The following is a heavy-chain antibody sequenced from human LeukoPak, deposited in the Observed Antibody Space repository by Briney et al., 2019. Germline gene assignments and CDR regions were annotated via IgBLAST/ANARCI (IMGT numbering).Heavy chain of an antibody. Sequence: PSQTLSLTCTVSGGSISSRTYYWGWIRQPPGKGLEWFGRIYYSGSTYYNPSLKSRVTISVHTTKNHFTQGLSSATGAATALYYCARRLSYYYYMDVWGKGTTVTVSS. CDR3: ARRLSYYYYMDV. V-gene: IGHV4-39*02. J-gene: IGHJ6*03. CDR1: GGSISSRTYY. CDR2: IYYSGST.